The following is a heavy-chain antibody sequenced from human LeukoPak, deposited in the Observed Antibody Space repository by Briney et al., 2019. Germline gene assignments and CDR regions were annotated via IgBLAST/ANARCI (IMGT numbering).Heavy chain of an antibody. V-gene: IGHV3-30*02. J-gene: IGHJ4*02. CDR2: IRYDGSNK. CDR1: GFTFRSYG. Sequence: GGSLRLSCAASGFTFRSYGMHWVRQAPGKGLEWVTFIRYDGSNKYYADSVKGRFSISRDNSKNTLYLQMNSLRAEDTAVYYCAKDMDAGGYGSGSYFDYWGQGTLVTVSS. D-gene: IGHD3-10*01. CDR3: AKDMDAGGYGSGSYFDY.